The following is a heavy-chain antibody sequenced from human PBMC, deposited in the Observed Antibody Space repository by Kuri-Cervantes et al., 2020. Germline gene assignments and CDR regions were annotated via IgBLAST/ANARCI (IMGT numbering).Heavy chain of an antibody. V-gene: IGHV3-21*04. CDR1: GFTFSSYS. CDR2: ISSSSSYI. Sequence: GGSLRLSCAASGFTFSSYSMNWVRQAPGKGLEWVSSISSSSSYIYYADSVKGRFTISRDNSKNTLYLQMNSLRAEDTAVYYCASRKRDMVRGVILNFDYWGQGTLVTVSS. CDR3: ASRKRDMVRGVILNFDY. J-gene: IGHJ4*02. D-gene: IGHD3-10*01.